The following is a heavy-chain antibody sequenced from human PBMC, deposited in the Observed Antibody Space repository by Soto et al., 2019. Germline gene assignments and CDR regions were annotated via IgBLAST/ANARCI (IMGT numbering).Heavy chain of an antibody. V-gene: IGHV4-4*02. D-gene: IGHD1-26*01. CDR2: IYHSGST. Sequence: QVQLQESGPGLVKPSGTLSLTCAVSGGSISSSNWWSWVRQPPGKGLEWIGEIYHSGSTNYNPSLKCRVTISVDKSKNQFSLKLSSVTAADTAVYYCARGSGMAVGLYYFDYWGQGTLVTVSS. J-gene: IGHJ4*02. CDR3: ARGSGMAVGLYYFDY. CDR1: GGSISSSNW.